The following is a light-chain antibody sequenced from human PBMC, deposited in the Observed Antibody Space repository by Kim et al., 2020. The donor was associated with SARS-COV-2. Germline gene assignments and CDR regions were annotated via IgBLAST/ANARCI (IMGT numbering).Light chain of an antibody. CDR3: MQALQTRYT. V-gene: IGKV2-28*01. Sequence: EPASISCRSSQCLLHSNGYNYLDWYLQKPGQSPQLLIYLGSNRASGVPDRFSGSGSGTDFTLKISRVEAEDVGVYYCMQALQTRYTFGQGTKLEI. CDR1: QCLLHSNGYNY. J-gene: IGKJ2*01. CDR2: LGS.